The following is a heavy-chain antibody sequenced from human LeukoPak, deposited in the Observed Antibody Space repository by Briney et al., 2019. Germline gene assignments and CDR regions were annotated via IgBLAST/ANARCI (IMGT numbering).Heavy chain of an antibody. CDR3: ARGPMVMVYAILGYCDPRGAFDI. CDR2: INPNSGGT. Sequence: ASVKVSCKASGYTFTGYYMHWVRQAPGQGLEWMGWINPNSGGTNYAQKFQGRVTMTRDTSISTAYMELSRLRSDDTAVYYCARGPMVMVYAILGYCDPRGAFDIWGQGTMVTVSS. V-gene: IGHV1-2*02. D-gene: IGHD2-8*01. J-gene: IGHJ3*02. CDR1: GYTFTGYY.